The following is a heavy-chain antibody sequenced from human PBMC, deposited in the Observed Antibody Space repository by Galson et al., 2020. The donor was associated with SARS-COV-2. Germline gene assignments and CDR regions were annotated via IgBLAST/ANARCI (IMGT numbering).Heavy chain of an antibody. CDR3: ARTAFDILTGYYIPDY. CDR1: GFSLSTSGMC. V-gene: IGHV2-70*01. Sequence: SGPTLVKPTRTLTLTCTFSGFSLSTSGMCVSWIRQPPGKALEWLALIDWDDDKYYSTSLKTRLTISKDTSKNQVVLTMTNMDPVDTATYYCARTAFDILTGYYIPDYWGQGTLVTVSS. D-gene: IGHD3-9*01. J-gene: IGHJ4*02. CDR2: IDWDDDK.